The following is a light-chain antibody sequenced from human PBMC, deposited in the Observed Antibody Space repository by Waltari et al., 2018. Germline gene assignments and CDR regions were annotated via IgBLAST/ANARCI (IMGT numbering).Light chain of an antibody. Sequence: QSALTQPASVSGSPGQSTTISCTGTSSDVGASNYVSWYQQHPGRAPKIMIYDVSNRPSGVSNRFSGSKSGNTASLTISGLQAEDEGDYYCSSYTSSSTWVFGGGTKLTVL. CDR3: SSYTSSSTWV. V-gene: IGLV2-14*03. CDR1: SSDVGASNY. J-gene: IGLJ3*02. CDR2: DVS.